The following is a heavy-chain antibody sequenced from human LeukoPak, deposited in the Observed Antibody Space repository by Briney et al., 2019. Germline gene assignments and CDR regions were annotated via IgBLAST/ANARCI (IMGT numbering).Heavy chain of an antibody. CDR3: ARAVGANA. D-gene: IGHD1-26*01. Sequence: GGTLRLSCAASGFTFSSYSFHWVRQAPGKGLEWVSYISSSGGGIYYADSVKGRFTISRDNAKNSLYLQMNSLRAEDTAVYYCARAVGANAWGQGTLVTVSS. V-gene: IGHV3-48*03. J-gene: IGHJ5*02. CDR1: GFTFSSYS. CDR2: ISSSGGGI.